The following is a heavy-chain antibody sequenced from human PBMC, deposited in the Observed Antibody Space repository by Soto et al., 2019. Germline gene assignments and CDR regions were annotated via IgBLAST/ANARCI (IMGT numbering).Heavy chain of an antibody. CDR3: ASLKQEGSGHYLDS. D-gene: IGHD2-15*01. J-gene: IGHJ4*02. V-gene: IGHV4-4*02. Sequence: QVQLQESGPRLVKPSGTLTLTCAVSGVSISSNNWWSCVRQTPGKGLEWIAEIYHVGSINYNPSFKSRVTMSVDKSTNQFSLNLSSVTVADTAVYYCASLKQEGSGHYLDSWGQGTLVTVSS. CDR1: GVSISSNNW. CDR2: IYHVGSI.